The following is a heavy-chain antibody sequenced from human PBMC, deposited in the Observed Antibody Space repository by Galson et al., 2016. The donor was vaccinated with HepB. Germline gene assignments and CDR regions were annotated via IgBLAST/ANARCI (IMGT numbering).Heavy chain of an antibody. CDR3: ARGHNYIGSGSRPALAEYFQY. CDR1: GGSIRRYY. J-gene: IGHJ1*01. D-gene: IGHD3-10*01. V-gene: IGHV4-59*01. CDR2: IYDSGSV. Sequence: SETLSLTCTVSGGSIRRYYWSWIRQTPGKGLEWIGYIYDSGSVNYNPSLKSRVTISVDTSKNQLSLSLNSVTAADTAVYYCARGHNYIGSGSRPALAEYFQYWARAPWPPSPQ.